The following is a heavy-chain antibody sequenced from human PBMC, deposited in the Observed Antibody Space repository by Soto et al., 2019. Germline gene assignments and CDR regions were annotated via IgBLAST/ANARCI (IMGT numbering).Heavy chain of an antibody. CDR3: ARDLSYYVISDSQLAY. V-gene: IGHV6-1*01. Sequence: SQTISLTFAISGDSVSGNSAAWNWIRQSPSRGLDWLGRTYYRSRWYNDYAVSVKSRITVTPDTSKNQFSLHLNSVTPEDTAVYYCARDLSYYVISDSQLAYCGQGARVTVSS. D-gene: IGHD3-16*01. CDR1: GDSVSGNSAA. CDR2: TYYRSRWYN. J-gene: IGHJ4*02.